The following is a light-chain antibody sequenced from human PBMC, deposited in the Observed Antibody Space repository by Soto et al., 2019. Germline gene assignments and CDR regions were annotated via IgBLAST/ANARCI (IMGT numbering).Light chain of an antibody. J-gene: IGKJ5*01. CDR3: QHYDGSPQT. CDR2: GAS. Sequence: DIQMTQSPSSLPASVGDRVTITCRASQGISNYLAWFQQKPGKPPKPLIYGASSLPSGVPSRFRGSGSETHFTLTISRLQRDDFSTYYCQHYDGSPQTFGQGTRLEIK. V-gene: IGKV1-16*01. CDR1: QGISNY.